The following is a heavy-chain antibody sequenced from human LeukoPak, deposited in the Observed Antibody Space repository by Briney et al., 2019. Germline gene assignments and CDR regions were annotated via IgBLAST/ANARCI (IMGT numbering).Heavy chain of an antibody. J-gene: IGHJ4*02. CDR1: GGSISSGGYY. CDR2: INHSGST. Sequence: SETLSLTCTVSGGSISSGGYYWSWIRQHPGKGLEWIGEINHSGSTNYNPSLKSRVTISVDTSKNQFSLKLSSVTAADTAVYYCARGYSRITISGVAPPLYYFDYWGQGTLVTVSS. CDR3: ARGYSRITISGVAPPLYYFDY. V-gene: IGHV4-31*03. D-gene: IGHD3-3*01.